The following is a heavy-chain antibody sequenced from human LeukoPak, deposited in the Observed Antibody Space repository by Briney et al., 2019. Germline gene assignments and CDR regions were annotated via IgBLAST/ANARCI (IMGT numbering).Heavy chain of an antibody. CDR1: GFTFSTYW. J-gene: IGHJ4*02. CDR3: ARGWGWRDY. Sequence: GGSLRLSCAASGFTFSTYWMSWVRQAPGKGLEWVANINQDGSERYYVGSVKGRFTISRDNAKKSLYLQMNTLRAEDTAVYYCARGWGWRDYWGQGTLVTVSS. D-gene: IGHD2-21*01. V-gene: IGHV3-7*05. CDR2: INQDGSER.